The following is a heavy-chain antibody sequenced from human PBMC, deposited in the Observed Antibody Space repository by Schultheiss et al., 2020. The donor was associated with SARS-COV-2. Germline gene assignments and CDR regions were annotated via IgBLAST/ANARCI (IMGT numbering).Heavy chain of an antibody. CDR2: ISSSGSTI. V-gene: IGHV3-48*03. J-gene: IGHJ6*02. CDR3: ATGCSSTSCYYYYYGMDV. D-gene: IGHD2-2*01. Sequence: GGSLRLSCAASGFTFSSYEMNWVRQAPGKGLEWVSYISSSGSTIYYADSVKGRFTISRDNAKNTLYLQMNSLRAEDTAVYYCATGCSSTSCYYYYYGMDVWGQGTTVTVSS. CDR1: GFTFSSYE.